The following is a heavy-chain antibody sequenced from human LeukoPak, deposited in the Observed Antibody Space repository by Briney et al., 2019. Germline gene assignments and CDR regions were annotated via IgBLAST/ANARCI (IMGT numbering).Heavy chain of an antibody. J-gene: IGHJ4*02. CDR3: ASDIVATSGGY. Sequence: PGGSLRLSCAASGFTFSDYYMSWIRQAPGKALEWVAYITSSGSAIYYADSVKGRFTISRDNAKNSLYLQMNGLTADDTAIYYCASDIVATSGGYWGQGTLVTVSS. CDR2: ITSSGSAI. CDR1: GFTFSDYY. V-gene: IGHV3-11*01. D-gene: IGHD5-12*01.